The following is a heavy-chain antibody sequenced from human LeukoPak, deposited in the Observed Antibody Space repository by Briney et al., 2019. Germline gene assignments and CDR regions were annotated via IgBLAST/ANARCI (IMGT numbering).Heavy chain of an antibody. CDR1: GFTFSSYW. D-gene: IGHD3-3*01. Sequence: PGGSLRLSCAASGFTFSSYWMHWVRQAPGKGLVWVSRINSDGSSTSYADSVKGRFTISRDNSKNTLYLQMNSLRAEDTAVYYCARDTYYDFWSGYLSNSEHAFDIWGQGTMVTVSS. CDR2: INSDGSST. V-gene: IGHV3-74*01. J-gene: IGHJ3*02. CDR3: ARDTYYDFWSGYLSNSEHAFDI.